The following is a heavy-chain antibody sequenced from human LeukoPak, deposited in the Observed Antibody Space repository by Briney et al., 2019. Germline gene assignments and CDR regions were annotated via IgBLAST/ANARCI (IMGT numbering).Heavy chain of an antibody. CDR2: ISWNSGSI. Sequence: GGSLRLSCAASGFTFDDYAMHWVRHAPGKGLEWVSGISWNSGSIGYADSVKGRFTISRDNAKNSLYLQMNSLRAEDTALYYCARDGVDYWGQGTLVTVSS. CDR3: ARDGVDY. J-gene: IGHJ4*02. V-gene: IGHV3-9*01. CDR1: GFTFDDYA.